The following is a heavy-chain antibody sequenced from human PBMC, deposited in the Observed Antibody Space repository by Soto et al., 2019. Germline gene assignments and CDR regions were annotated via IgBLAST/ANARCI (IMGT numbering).Heavy chain of an antibody. CDR3: ARQFRYFSGGMDV. Sequence: QITLKESGPTLVKPTQTLTLTCTFSGFSLSTSGVGVGWIRQPPGKALEWLALIYWDDDKRYSPSLKSRLTIPKDTSKTQVVPTTTYMDPVDTATCYCARQFRYFSGGMDVGGQVTTVAV. J-gene: IGHJ6*02. CDR2: IYWDDDK. D-gene: IGHD3-9*01. V-gene: IGHV2-5*02. CDR1: GFSLSTSGVG.